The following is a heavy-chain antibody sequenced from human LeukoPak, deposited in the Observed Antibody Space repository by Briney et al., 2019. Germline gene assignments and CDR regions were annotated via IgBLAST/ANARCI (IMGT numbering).Heavy chain of an antibody. Sequence: SVKVSCKASGGTFSSYAISWVRQAPGQGLEWMGGIIPIFGTANYAQKVQGRVTITTDESTSPAYMELSSLRSEDTAVYYCARDRSHGYGDHGAFDIWGQGTMVTVSS. CDR1: GGTFSSYA. CDR3: ARDRSHGYGDHGAFDI. CDR2: IIPIFGTA. D-gene: IGHD4-17*01. J-gene: IGHJ3*02. V-gene: IGHV1-69*05.